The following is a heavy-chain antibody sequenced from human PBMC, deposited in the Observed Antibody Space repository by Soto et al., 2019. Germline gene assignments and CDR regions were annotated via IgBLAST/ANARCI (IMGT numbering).Heavy chain of an antibody. D-gene: IGHD5-12*01. Sequence: GGSLRLSCAASGFTFSSYAMSWVRQAPGKGLEWVSAISGSGGSTYYADSVKGRFTISRDNSKNTLYLQMNSLRAEDTAVYYCAKGGSGGYENYYYYGMDVWGQGTTVTVSS. J-gene: IGHJ6*02. CDR1: GFTFSSYA. V-gene: IGHV3-23*01. CDR2: ISGSGGST. CDR3: AKGGSGGYENYYYYGMDV.